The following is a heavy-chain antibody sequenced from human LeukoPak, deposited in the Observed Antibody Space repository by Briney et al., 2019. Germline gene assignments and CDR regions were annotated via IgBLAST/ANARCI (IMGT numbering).Heavy chain of an antibody. J-gene: IGHJ6*02. D-gene: IGHD4-4*01. CDR2: ISGSGSSI. CDR3: AKYPSNGYNYGMDV. CDR1: GFTFSNYA. Sequence: GGSLRLSCAASGFTFSNYAMSWVRQAPGKRLEWVSAISGSGSSIFYADSVKGRFTISRDNSKNTLYLQMDSLRDEDTAVHYCAKYPSNGYNYGMDVWGQGTTVTVSS. V-gene: IGHV3-23*01.